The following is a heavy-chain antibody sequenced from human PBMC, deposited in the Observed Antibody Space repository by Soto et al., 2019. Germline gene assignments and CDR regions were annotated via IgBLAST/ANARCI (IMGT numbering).Heavy chain of an antibody. D-gene: IGHD5-12*01. CDR1: GDSVSSNSAA. CDR2: TYYRSKWYN. CDR3: ARDSPPDGYKPCYGMDV. V-gene: IGHV6-1*01. J-gene: IGHJ6*02. Sequence: SQTLSLTCVISGDSVSSNSAAWNWIRQSPSRGLEWLGRTYYRSKWYNDYAVSVKSRITINPDTSKNQFSLQLNSVTPEDTAVYYCARDSPPDGYKPCYGMDVWGQGTTVTVS.